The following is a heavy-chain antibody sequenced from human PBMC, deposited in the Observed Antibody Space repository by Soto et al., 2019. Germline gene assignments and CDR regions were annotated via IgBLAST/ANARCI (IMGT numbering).Heavy chain of an antibody. Sequence: ASVKVSCKASGYTFTSYGISWVRQAPGQGLEWMGWISAYNGNTNYAQKLQGRVTMTTDTSTSTAYMELRSLRSDDTAVYYCARAEDSSGYYRVYYYYYGMDVWGQGTTVTVPS. CDR1: GYTFTSYG. V-gene: IGHV1-18*01. J-gene: IGHJ6*02. CDR3: ARAEDSSGYYRVYYYYYGMDV. CDR2: ISAYNGNT. D-gene: IGHD3-22*01.